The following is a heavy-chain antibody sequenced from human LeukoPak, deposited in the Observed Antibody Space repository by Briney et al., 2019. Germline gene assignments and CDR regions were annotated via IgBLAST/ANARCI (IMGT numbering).Heavy chain of an antibody. CDR2: ISYEGSNK. D-gene: IGHD3-3*01. V-gene: IGHV3-30-3*01. CDR1: GFTFSSYA. Sequence: QTGGSLRLSCAASGFTFSSYAMHWVRQAPGKGLEWVAVISYEGSNKYYADSVKGRFTISRDNSKNTLYLQMNSLRAEDTAVYYCARASTILYYMDVWGKGTTVTVSS. J-gene: IGHJ6*03. CDR3: ARASTILYYMDV.